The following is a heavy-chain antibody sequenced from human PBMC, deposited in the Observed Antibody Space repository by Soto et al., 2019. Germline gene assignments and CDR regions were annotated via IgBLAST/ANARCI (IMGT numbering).Heavy chain of an antibody. V-gene: IGHV3-9*01. J-gene: IGHJ4*02. Sequence: GGSLRLSCAASGFTFDDYAMHWVRQAPGKGLEWVSGISWNSGSIGYADSVKGRFTISRDNAKNSLYLQMNSLRAEDTALYYCAKDKIKYSNRLDYWGQGTLVTVSS. CDR2: ISWNSGSI. CDR1: GFTFDDYA. D-gene: IGHD4-4*01. CDR3: AKDKIKYSNRLDY.